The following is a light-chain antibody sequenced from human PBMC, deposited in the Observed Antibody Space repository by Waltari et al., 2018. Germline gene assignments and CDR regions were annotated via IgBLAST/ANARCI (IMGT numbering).Light chain of an antibody. J-gene: IGLJ3*02. Sequence: QSALTQPASVSGSPGQSLTISCTGTTSAVGPSNYVAWYQQYPAKAPKFISYQWIYRPAGVSSLFSGSKSGNTASLTICGLQAEDEADYYCNSYTTSSTGVFGGGTKLTVL. V-gene: IGLV2-14*01. CDR1: TSAVGPSNY. CDR2: QWI. CDR3: NSYTTSSTGV.